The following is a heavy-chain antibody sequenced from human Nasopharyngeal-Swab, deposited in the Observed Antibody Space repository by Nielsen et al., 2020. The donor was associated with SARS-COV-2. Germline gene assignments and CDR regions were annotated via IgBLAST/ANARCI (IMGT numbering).Heavy chain of an antibody. D-gene: IGHD3-3*01. Sequence: GSLRLSCTVSGGSISSYYWSWIRQPPGKGLEWIGYIYYSGSTNYNPSLKSRVTISVDTSKNQFSLKLSSVTAADTAVYYCARVRAIFGDYCYYYGMDVWGQGTTVTVSS. V-gene: IGHV4-59*01. CDR3: ARVRAIFGDYCYYYGMDV. CDR2: IYYSGST. J-gene: IGHJ6*02. CDR1: GGSISSYY.